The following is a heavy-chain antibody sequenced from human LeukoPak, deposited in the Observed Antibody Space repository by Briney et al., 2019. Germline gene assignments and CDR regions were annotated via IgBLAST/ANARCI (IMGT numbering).Heavy chain of an antibody. Sequence: ASVKVSCKASGGTFSSYAISWVRQAPGQGLEWMGGIIPIFGTANYAQKFQGRVTITTDESTSTAYMELSSLRSEDTAVYYCARGDGDHARLAYWGQGTLVTVSS. CDR3: ARGDGDHARLAY. CDR2: IIPIFGTA. V-gene: IGHV1-69*05. D-gene: IGHD4-17*01. J-gene: IGHJ4*02. CDR1: GGTFSSYA.